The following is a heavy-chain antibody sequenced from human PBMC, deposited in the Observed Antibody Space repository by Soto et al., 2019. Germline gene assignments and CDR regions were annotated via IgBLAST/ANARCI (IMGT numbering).Heavy chain of an antibody. D-gene: IGHD3-9*01. CDR3: ARKLEASIRHVEWFSYKWFDP. J-gene: IGHJ5*02. CDR1: GDSLIGYA. V-gene: IGHV4-34*01. Sequence: SETLSLTCDVHGDSLIGYAWSWIRQPPGKGLEWIGEITFRGVTNYHPSLKSRLSMSVDTSKNRISLNVSSVTAADTALYFCARKLEASIRHVEWFSYKWFDPWGPGTLVTVSS. CDR2: ITFRGVT.